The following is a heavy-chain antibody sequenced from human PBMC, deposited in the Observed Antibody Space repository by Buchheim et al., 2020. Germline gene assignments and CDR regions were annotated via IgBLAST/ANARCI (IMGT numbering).Heavy chain of an antibody. V-gene: IGHV1-46*01. D-gene: IGHD3-3*01. J-gene: IGHJ6*02. CDR2: INPSGGST. CDR3: ARVLTPTIFGVVIPYYYYGMDV. CDR1: GYTFTSYY. Sequence: QVQLVQSGAEVKKPGASVKVSCKASGYTFTSYYMHWVRQAPGQGLEWMGIINPSGGSTSYAQKFQGRVTMTRDTSTSTVYMELSSLRSEDTAVYYCARVLTPTIFGVVIPYYYYGMDVWGQGTT.